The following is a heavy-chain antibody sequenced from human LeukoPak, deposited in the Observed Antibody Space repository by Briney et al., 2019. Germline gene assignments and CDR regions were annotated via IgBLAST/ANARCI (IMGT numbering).Heavy chain of an antibody. V-gene: IGHV4-39*01. Sequence: KSSETLSLTCTVSGGSISSSSYYWGWIRQPPGKGLEWIGSIYYSGSTYYNPSLKSRVTISVDTSKNQFSLKLISVPAADTAVYYCASLGDTYYYYGMDVWGQGTTVTVSS. D-gene: IGHD2-21*01. CDR3: ASLGDTYYYYGMDV. J-gene: IGHJ6*02. CDR1: GGSISSSSYY. CDR2: IYYSGST.